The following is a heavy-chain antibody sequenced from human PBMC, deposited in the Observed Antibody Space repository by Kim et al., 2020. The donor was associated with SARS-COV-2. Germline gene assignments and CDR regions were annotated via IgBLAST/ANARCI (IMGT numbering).Heavy chain of an antibody. D-gene: IGHD3-22*01. CDR1: GFTFSSYS. V-gene: IGHV3-48*04. Sequence: GGSLRLSCAASGFTFSSYSMNWVRQAPGKGLEWVSYISSSSSTIYYADSVKGRFTISRDNAKNSLYLQMNSLRAEDTAVYYCARGCLCYYDSSGPTDYWGQGTLVTVSS. CDR2: ISSSSSTI. J-gene: IGHJ4*02. CDR3: ARGCLCYYDSSGPTDY.